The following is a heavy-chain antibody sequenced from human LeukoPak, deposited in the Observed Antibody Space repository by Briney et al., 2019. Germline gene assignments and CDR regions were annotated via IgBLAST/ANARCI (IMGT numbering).Heavy chain of an antibody. CDR1: GGSISSSSYY. CDR3: ARLRYSSGWSNFDY. CDR2: IYYSGST. V-gene: IGHV4-39*01. J-gene: IGHJ4*02. D-gene: IGHD6-19*01. Sequence: PSETLSLTCTVSGGSISSSSYYWGWIRLPPGKGLEWIGSIYYSGSTYYNPSLKSRVTISVDTSKNQFSLKLSSVTAADTAVYYCARLRYSSGWSNFDYWGQGTLVTVSS.